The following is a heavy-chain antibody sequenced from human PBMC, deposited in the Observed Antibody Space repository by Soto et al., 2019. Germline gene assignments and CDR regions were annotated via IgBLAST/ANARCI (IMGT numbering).Heavy chain of an antibody. J-gene: IGHJ5*02. Sequence: GGSLRLSCAASGFTFSSYAMSWVRQAPGKGLEWVSVISASGGSTDYADSVKGRFTISRDNSKNTLYLQMNSLRAEDTAVYYCAKFRDDSSGYSVDPRGQRTLVTVSS. CDR3: AKFRDDSSGYSVDP. CDR1: GFTFSSYA. V-gene: IGHV3-23*01. D-gene: IGHD3-22*01. CDR2: ISASGGST.